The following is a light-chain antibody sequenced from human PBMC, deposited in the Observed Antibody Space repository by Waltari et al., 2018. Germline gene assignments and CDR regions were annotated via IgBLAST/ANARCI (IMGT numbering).Light chain of an antibody. J-gene: IGKJ1*01. CDR3: QKYDFLPAT. CDR2: HTS. V-gene: IGKV3D-15*01. Sequence: EIVMTQSPATLSVSPGERATLSCRASQRVSSNLAWYQPKRGQAPRLLIYHTSIRATGIPDRFSGIGYGTDFSLTISRLEPEEFAVYFCQKYDFLPATFGQGTTVEI. CDR1: QRVSSN.